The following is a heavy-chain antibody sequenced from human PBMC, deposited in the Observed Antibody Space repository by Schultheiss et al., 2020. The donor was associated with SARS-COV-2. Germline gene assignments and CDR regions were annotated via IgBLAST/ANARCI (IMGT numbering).Heavy chain of an antibody. Sequence: ASVKVSCKASGGTFSSYAISWVRQAPGQGLEWMGGIIPNSGGTNYAQKFQGRVTMTRDTSISTAYMELSRLRSDDTAVYYCARVVPAARASGITRWFDPWGQGTLVTVSS. CDR3: ARVVPAARASGITRWFDP. D-gene: IGHD2-2*01. V-gene: IGHV1-2*02. CDR1: GGTFSSYA. CDR2: IIPNSGGT. J-gene: IGHJ5*02.